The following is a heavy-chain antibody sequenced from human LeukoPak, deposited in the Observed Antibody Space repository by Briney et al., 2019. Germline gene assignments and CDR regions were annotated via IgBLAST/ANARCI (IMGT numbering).Heavy chain of an antibody. Sequence: GGSLRPSCAASGFTFSDYYMSWIRQAPGKGLEWVSYISSSSSYTNYADSVKGRFTISRDNAKNSLYLQMNSLRAEDTAVYYCARVGQQLVRDRWFDPWGQGTLVTVSS. D-gene: IGHD6-13*01. CDR1: GFTFSDYY. V-gene: IGHV3-11*05. J-gene: IGHJ5*02. CDR3: ARVGQQLVRDRWFDP. CDR2: ISSSSSYT.